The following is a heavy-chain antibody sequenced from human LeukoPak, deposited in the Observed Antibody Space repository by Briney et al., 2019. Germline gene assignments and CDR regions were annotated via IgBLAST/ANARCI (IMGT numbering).Heavy chain of an antibody. V-gene: IGHV3-7*01. D-gene: IGHD2-15*01. CDR1: GFTFSGYW. CDR3: AREAEVVAALGVDYFDY. CDR2: IKQDGSEK. Sequence: PGGSLRLSCAASGFTFSGYWMSWVRQAPGKGLEWVANIKQDGSEKYYVDSVKGRFTISRDNAKNSLYLQMNSLRAEDTAVYYCAREAEVVAALGVDYFDYWGQGTLVTVSS. J-gene: IGHJ4*02.